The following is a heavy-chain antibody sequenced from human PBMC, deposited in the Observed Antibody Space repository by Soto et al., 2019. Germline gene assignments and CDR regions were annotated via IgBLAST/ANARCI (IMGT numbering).Heavy chain of an antibody. Sequence: PSETLSLTCTVSGGSISSYYWSWIRQPPGKGLEWIGYIYYSGSTNYNPSLKSRVIMSVDTSKNQFSLNLSSVTAADTAVYYCARRYYFYYMDVWGKGTTVTVSS. J-gene: IGHJ6*03. V-gene: IGHV4-59*08. CDR1: GGSISSYY. CDR2: IYYSGST. CDR3: ARRYYFYYMDV.